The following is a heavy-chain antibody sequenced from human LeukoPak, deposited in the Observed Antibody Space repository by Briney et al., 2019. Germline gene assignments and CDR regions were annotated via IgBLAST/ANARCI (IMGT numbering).Heavy chain of an antibody. V-gene: IGHV3-23*01. D-gene: IGHD6-19*01. J-gene: IGHJ4*02. CDR3: ARAGAVAVIRQGFDY. CDR2: ISGSGGST. Sequence: GGSLRLSCAASGFTFSSYAMSWVRQAPGKGLEWVSAISGSGGSTYYADSVKGRFTISRDNSKNTLYLQMNSLRAEDTAVYYCARAGAVAVIRQGFDYWGQGTLVTVSS. CDR1: GFTFSSYA.